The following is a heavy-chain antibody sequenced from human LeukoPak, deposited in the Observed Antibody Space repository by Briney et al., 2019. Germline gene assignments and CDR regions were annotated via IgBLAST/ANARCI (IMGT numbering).Heavy chain of an antibody. CDR1: GGSISRRKSSYH. J-gene: IGHJ4*02. CDR3: GSDNY. CDR2: LHYSGDT. D-gene: IGHD3-9*01. Sequence: SETLSLTPTVSGGSISRRKSSYHWGWIRQSPGKGLEWVGSLHYSGDTYYNPSLQSRVTISGDTSKHQFSLNLTAVTASQTACYFCGSDNYWGQGTLVTVSS. V-gene: IGHV4-39*01.